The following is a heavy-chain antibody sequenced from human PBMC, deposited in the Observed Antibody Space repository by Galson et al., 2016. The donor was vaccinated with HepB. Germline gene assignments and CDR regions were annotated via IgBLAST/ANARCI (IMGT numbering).Heavy chain of an antibody. Sequence: SLRLSCAASGFTFSSYWKSWVRQAPGKGLEWVAKIKQDGSEEYYADSVKGRFTISRDNAKNSLYLQINSLRAEDTAVYYCARRRGSGSHDYWGQGTLVTVSS. CDR2: IKQDGSEE. CDR1: GFTFSSYW. D-gene: IGHD3-10*01. CDR3: ARRRGSGSHDY. V-gene: IGHV3-7*05. J-gene: IGHJ4*02.